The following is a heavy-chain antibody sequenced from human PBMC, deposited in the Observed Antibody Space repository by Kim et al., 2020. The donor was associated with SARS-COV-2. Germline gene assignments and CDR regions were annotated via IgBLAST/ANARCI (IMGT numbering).Heavy chain of an antibody. D-gene: IGHD6-13*01. Sequence: GGSLRLSCAASGFTFSSYAMHWVRQAPGKGLEWVAVISYDGSNKYYADSVKGRFTISRDNSKNTLYLQMNSLRAGDTAVYYCARDPSSWYNAKYYFDYWGQGTLVTVSS. CDR2: ISYDGSNK. J-gene: IGHJ4*02. CDR3: ARDPSSWYNAKYYFDY. CDR1: GFTFSSYA. V-gene: IGHV3-30*04.